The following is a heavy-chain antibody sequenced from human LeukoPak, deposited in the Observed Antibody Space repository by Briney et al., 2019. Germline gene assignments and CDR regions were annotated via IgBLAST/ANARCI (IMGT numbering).Heavy chain of an antibody. CDR3: ARGGPRAFDY. J-gene: IGHJ4*02. D-gene: IGHD6-25*01. V-gene: IGHV4-59*11. Sequence: SETLSLTCTVSGGSISSHYWSWIRQPPGKGLEWIGYIYYSGSTNYNPSLKSRVTISVDTSKNQFSLKLSSVTAADTAVYYCARGGPRAFDYWGQGTLVTVSS. CDR1: GGSISSHY. CDR2: IYYSGST.